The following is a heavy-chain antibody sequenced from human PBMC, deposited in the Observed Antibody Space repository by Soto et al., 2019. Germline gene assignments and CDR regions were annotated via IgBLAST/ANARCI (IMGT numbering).Heavy chain of an antibody. CDR2: ISTHSGDT. CDR3: ARGYDILTGLAYYYGMDV. V-gene: IGHV1-18*01. J-gene: IGHJ6*02. CDR1: GYTFTSYG. Sequence: ASVKVSCKISGYTFTSYGISWVRQAPGQGLEWMGWISTHSGDTNFAQKFQGRVTLTTDTSTNTAYMDLRSLTSDDTAVYYCARGYDILTGLAYYYGMDVWGQGTTVTVSS. D-gene: IGHD3-9*01.